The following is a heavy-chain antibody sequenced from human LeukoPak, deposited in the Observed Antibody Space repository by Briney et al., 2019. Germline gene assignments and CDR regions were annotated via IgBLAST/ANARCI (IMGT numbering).Heavy chain of an antibody. J-gene: IGHJ3*02. CDR3: ATPVAGTSGAFDI. Sequence: SVKVSCKASGGTFSSYAISWVRQAPGQGLEWMGGIIPIFGTANYAQKFQGRVTITADKSTSTAYMELSSLRSEDTAVYYCATPVAGTSGAFDIWGQGTMVTVSS. CDR2: IIPIFGTA. V-gene: IGHV1-69*06. CDR1: GGTFSSYA. D-gene: IGHD6-19*01.